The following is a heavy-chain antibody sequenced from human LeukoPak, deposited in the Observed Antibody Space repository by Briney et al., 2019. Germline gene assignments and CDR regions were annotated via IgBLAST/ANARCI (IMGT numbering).Heavy chain of an antibody. Sequence: ASVTVSCTASGYTFTSYDINWVRQAPGQGLERMGWMNPNSGNTGYAQKFQGRVTTTRNTSISTAYMELSSLRSEDTAVYYCARGRRGRGVPAANWFDPWGQGTLVTVSS. J-gene: IGHJ5*02. D-gene: IGHD2-2*01. CDR2: MNPNSGNT. CDR1: GYTFTSYD. V-gene: IGHV1-8*01. CDR3: ARGRRGRGVPAANWFDP.